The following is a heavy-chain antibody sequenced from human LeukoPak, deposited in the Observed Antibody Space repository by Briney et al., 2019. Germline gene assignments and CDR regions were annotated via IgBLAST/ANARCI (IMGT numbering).Heavy chain of an antibody. Sequence: SETLSLTCAVYGGSFSSYYWGWVRQPPGKGLEWIGSIYYSGSTYYNPSLKSRVTISVDTSKNQFSLKLSSVTAADTAVYYCARHYGSGSYWFDPWGQGTLVTVSS. CDR2: IYYSGST. D-gene: IGHD3-10*01. CDR1: GGSFSSYY. CDR3: ARHYGSGSYWFDP. J-gene: IGHJ5*02. V-gene: IGHV4-39*01.